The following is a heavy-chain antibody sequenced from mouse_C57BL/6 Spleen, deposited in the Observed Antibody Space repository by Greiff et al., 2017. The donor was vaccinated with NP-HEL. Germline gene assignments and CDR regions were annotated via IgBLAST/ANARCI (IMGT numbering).Heavy chain of an antibody. D-gene: IGHD3-2*02. CDR2: INPSSGYT. CDR1: GYTFTSYW. Sequence: QVQLKQSGAELAKPGASVKLSCKASGYTFTSYWMHWVKQRPGQGLEWIGYINPSSGYTKYNQKFKVKATLTADKSSSTAYMQLSSLTYEDSAVYYCARGTAQAWFAYWGQGTLVTVSA. J-gene: IGHJ3*01. V-gene: IGHV1-7*01. CDR3: ARGTAQAWFAY.